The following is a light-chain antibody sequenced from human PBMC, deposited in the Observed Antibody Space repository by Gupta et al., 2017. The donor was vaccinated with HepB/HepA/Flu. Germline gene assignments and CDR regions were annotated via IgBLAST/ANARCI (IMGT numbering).Light chain of an antibody. CDR2: EVS. Sequence: QSALTQPASVSGSPGQSITISCTGTSSDVGSYNLVSWYQQHPGKAPKLMIYEVSKRPSGVSNLFSGSKSGNTASLTLSALQAEDEADYYCCSYAGSSTVVFGGGTKLTVL. J-gene: IGLJ2*01. V-gene: IGLV2-23*02. CDR1: SSDVGSYNL. CDR3: CSYAGSSTVV.